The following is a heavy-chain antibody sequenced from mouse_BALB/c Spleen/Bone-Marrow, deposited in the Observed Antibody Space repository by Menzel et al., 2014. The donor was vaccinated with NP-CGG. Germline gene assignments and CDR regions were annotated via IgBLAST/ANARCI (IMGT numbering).Heavy chain of an antibody. CDR3: TRDDYGY. CDR1: GYTFTSYW. V-gene: IGHV1S127*01. D-gene: IGHD2-4*01. J-gene: IGHJ2*01. CDR2: IDPSDSYT. Sequence: QVTLKVSGAELVKPGASVKMSCKASGYTFTSYWMHWVKQRPGQGLEWIGTIDPSDSYTSYNQKFKGKATLTVDTSSSTAYMQLSSLTSEDSAVYYCTRDDYGYWGQGTTLTVSS.